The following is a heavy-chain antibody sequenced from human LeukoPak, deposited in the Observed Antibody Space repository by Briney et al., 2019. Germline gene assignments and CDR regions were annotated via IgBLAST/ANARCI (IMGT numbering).Heavy chain of an antibody. CDR2: IYHSGST. V-gene: IGHV4-38-2*02. D-gene: IGHD3-16*01. J-gene: IGHJ5*02. CDR3: AREGLRLRGNWFDP. Sequence: SETLSLTCAVSGYSISSGYYWGWIRQPPGKGPEWIGSIYHSGSTYYNPSLKSRVTISVDTSKNQFSLKLSSVTAADTAVYYCAREGLRLRGNWFDPWGQGTLVTVSS. CDR1: GYSISSGYY.